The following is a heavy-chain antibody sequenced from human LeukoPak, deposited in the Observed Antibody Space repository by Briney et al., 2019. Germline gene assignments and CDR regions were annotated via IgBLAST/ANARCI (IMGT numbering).Heavy chain of an antibody. CDR3: ARVGLSWFGDPLDY. V-gene: IGHV3-7*03. D-gene: IGHD3-10*01. CDR1: GFTFSSYG. J-gene: IGHJ4*02. Sequence: GGSLRLSCAASGFTFSSYGMHWVSQAPGKGLEWVANIKQDGSEKYYVDSVKGRFTISRDNAKNSLYLQMNSLRAEDTAVYYCARVGLSWFGDPLDYWGQGTLVTVSS. CDR2: IKQDGSEK.